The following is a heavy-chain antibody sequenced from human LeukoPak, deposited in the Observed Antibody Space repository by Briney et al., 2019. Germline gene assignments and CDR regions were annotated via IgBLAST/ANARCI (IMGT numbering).Heavy chain of an antibody. D-gene: IGHD1-14*01. Sequence: GASVKVSCKASGYTFTGYYMHWVGQAPGQGLEWMGWINPNSGGTNYAQKFQGWVTMTRDTSISTAYMELSRLRSDDTAVYYCARHITRKSPTRGAFDIWGQGTMVTVSS. V-gene: IGHV1-2*04. CDR1: GYTFTGYY. CDR3: ARHITRKSPTRGAFDI. CDR2: INPNSGGT. J-gene: IGHJ3*02.